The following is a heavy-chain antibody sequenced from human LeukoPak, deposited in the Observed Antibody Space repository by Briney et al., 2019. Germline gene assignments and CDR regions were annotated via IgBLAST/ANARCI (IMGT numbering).Heavy chain of an antibody. Sequence: SETLSLTCTVSGGSISNYYWSWIRQPPGKGLEWIGYIYYSGSTKYNPSLKSRVTISVDTSKNQFSLRLSSVTAADTAVYYCARESFAARWDWGQGTLVTVSS. CDR3: ARESFAARWD. V-gene: IGHV4-59*01. D-gene: IGHD6-6*01. CDR1: GGSISNYY. J-gene: IGHJ4*02. CDR2: IYYSGST.